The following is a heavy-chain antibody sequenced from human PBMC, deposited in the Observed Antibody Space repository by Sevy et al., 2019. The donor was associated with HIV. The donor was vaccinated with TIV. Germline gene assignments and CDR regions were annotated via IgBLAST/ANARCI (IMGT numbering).Heavy chain of an antibody. V-gene: IGHV3-30*03. CDR3: ARDSPLDRALLFDY. Sequence: GGSLRLSCAASGLTFSKYGIHWVRQAPGKGLEWVAFISNDGSSQYYADSVKGRFTISRDNAKNSLYLQMNSLRAEDTAVYYCARDSPLDRALLFDYWGQGTLVTVSS. CDR2: ISNDGSSQ. D-gene: IGHD1-1*01. CDR1: GLTFSKYG. J-gene: IGHJ4*02.